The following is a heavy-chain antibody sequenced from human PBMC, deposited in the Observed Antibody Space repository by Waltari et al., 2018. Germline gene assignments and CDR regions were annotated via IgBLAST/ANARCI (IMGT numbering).Heavy chain of an antibody. CDR3: ARDLGDVVVVAATFWFDP. CDR2: INPNSGGT. Sequence: QVQLVQSGAEVKKPGASVKVSCKASGYTFTGYYMHWVRQAPGQGLEWMGWINPNSGGTSYAQKFQGRVTMTRDTSISTAYMELSRLRSDDTAVYYCARDLGDVVVVAATFWFDPWGQGTLVTVSS. CDR1: GYTFTGYY. V-gene: IGHV1-2*02. D-gene: IGHD2-15*01. J-gene: IGHJ5*02.